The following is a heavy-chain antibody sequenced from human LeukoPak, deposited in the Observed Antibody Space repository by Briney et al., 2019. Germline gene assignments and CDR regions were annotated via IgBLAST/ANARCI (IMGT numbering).Heavy chain of an antibody. J-gene: IGHJ4*02. CDR3: ATVIAVAGNVSPDY. V-gene: IGHV1-24*01. CDR2: FDPEDGET. D-gene: IGHD6-19*01. CDR1: GYTLTELS. Sequence: ASVKVSCKVSGYTLTELSMHWVRQAPGKGLERMGGFDPEDGETIYAQKFHGRVTMTEDTSTDTAYMELSSLRSEDTAVYSCATVIAVAGNVSPDYWGQGTLVTVSS.